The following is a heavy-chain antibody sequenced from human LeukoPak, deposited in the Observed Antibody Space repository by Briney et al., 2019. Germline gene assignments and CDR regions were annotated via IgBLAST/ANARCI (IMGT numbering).Heavy chain of an antibody. J-gene: IGHJ3*02. Sequence: PSETLSLTCTVSGGSISSYYWSWIRQPPGKGLEWIGYIYYSGGTNYNPSLKSRVTISVDTSKNQFSLKLSSVTAADTAVYYCAREYVSPLVVPAAGAFDIWGQGTMVTVSS. CDR3: AREYVSPLVVPAAGAFDI. D-gene: IGHD2-2*01. CDR2: IYYSGGT. CDR1: GGSISSYY. V-gene: IGHV4-59*01.